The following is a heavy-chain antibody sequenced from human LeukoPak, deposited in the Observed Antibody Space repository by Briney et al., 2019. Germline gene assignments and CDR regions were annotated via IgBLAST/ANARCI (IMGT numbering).Heavy chain of an antibody. D-gene: IGHD4-17*01. J-gene: IGHJ6*02. CDR2: ISGSGSFK. CDR3: ARDYYGDYYQSGYGMDV. V-gene: IGHV3-21*01. Sequence: GGSLRLSCAASGFTFSTYSMNWVRQAPGKGLEWVSSISGSGSFKFYADSVKGRFTISRDNVKRSLYLQLSSLRAEDTAVYYCARDYYGDYYQSGYGMDVWGQGTTVTVSS. CDR1: GFTFSTYS.